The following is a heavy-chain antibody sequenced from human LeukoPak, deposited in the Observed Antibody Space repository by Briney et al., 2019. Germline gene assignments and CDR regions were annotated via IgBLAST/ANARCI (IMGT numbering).Heavy chain of an antibody. CDR3: ARGRTRLSWLDH. V-gene: IGHV4-34*01. D-gene: IGHD6-6*01. CDR2: INQNAGT. J-gene: IGHJ5*02. Sequence: GSLRLSCAASGFTFSNAWMSWVRQSPGKGLEWLGDINQNAGTDYNPSLKSRVTISIDSSKNQISLNVTAATAADTAIYYCARGRTRLSWLDHWGQGTLVTVSS. CDR1: GFTFSNAW.